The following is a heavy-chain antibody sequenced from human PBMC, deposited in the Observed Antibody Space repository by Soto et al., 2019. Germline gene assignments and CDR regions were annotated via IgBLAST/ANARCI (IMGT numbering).Heavy chain of an antibody. CDR1: GFTFSSYA. J-gene: IGHJ6*02. V-gene: IGHV3-74*01. D-gene: IGHD3-22*01. CDR2: INSDGSST. Sequence: GGSLRHSCAASGFTFSSYAMSWVRQAPGKGLVWVSRINSDGSSTSYADSVKGRFTISRDNAKNTLYLQMNSLRAEDTAVYYCARGRITMIVGVDVWGQGTTVTVSS. CDR3: ARGRITMIVGVDV.